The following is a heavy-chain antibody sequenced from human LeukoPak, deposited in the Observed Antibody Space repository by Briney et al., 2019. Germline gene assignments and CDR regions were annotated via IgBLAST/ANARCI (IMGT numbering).Heavy chain of an antibody. CDR2: IKLDGSEK. CDR1: GFTFGKYW. D-gene: IGHD3-10*01. J-gene: IGHJ6*02. V-gene: IGHV3-7*01. CDR3: ARDYGRSRDYGMDV. Sequence: GGSLRLSCVASGFTFGKYWMSWVRQAPGKGLEWVANIKLDGSEKNYVDSVKGRFTISRDNTKNSLYLQMNSLRAEDTAVYFCARDYGRSRDYGMDVWGQGTTVTVSS.